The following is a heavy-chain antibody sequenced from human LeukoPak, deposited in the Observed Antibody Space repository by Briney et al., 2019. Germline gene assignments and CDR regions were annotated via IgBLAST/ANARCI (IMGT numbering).Heavy chain of an antibody. Sequence: RASVKVSCKASGGTFSSYAISWVRQAPGQGLEWMGGIIPIFGTANYAQKFQGRVTITADESTSTAYMELSSLRSEDTAVYYCARGSRDGYILIFDYWGQGTLVTVSS. J-gene: IGHJ4*02. D-gene: IGHD5-24*01. CDR2: IIPIFGTA. CDR1: GGTFSSYA. CDR3: ARGSRDGYILIFDY. V-gene: IGHV1-69*01.